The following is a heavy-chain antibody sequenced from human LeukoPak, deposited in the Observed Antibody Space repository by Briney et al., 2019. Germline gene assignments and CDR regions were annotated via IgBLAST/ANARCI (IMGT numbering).Heavy chain of an antibody. CDR2: IYYSGST. J-gene: IGHJ5*02. CDR3: ARSLGSSWGFDP. CDR1: GGSISSYY. V-gene: IGHV4-59*01. D-gene: IGHD6-13*01. Sequence: SETLSLTCTVSGGSISSYYWSWIRQPPGKGLEWIGYIYYSGSTNYNPSLKSRVTISVDTSKNQFSLKLSSVTAADTAVYYCARSLGSSWGFDPWGQGTLVTVSS.